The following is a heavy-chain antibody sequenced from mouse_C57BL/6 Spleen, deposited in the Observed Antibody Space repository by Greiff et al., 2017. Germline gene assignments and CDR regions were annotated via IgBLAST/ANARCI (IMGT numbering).Heavy chain of an antibody. V-gene: IGHV1-80*01. Sequence: QVHVKQSGAELVKPGASVKISCKASGYAFSSYWMNWVKQRPGKGLEWIGQLYPGDGDTNYNGKFKGKATLTVDKSSSTAYMQLSSLTSEDSAVXYCARSYYGSTYWYFDVWGTGTTVTVSS. D-gene: IGHD1-1*01. CDR2: LYPGDGDT. CDR1: GYAFSSYW. CDR3: ARSYYGSTYWYFDV. J-gene: IGHJ1*03.